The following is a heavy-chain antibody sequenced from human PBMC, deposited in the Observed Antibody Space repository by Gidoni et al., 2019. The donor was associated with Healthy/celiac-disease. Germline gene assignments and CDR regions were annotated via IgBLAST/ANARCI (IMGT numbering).Heavy chain of an antibody. J-gene: IGHJ4*02. V-gene: IGHV3-23*01. Sequence: EVQLLESGGGLVQPGGSLRLSCAASGFTFSSYAMSWVRQAPGKGLEWVSAISGSGGSTYFADSVKGRFTISRDNSKNTLWLQMNSLRAEDTAVYYCAIHPPEGSTVTTDGGDYWGQGTLVTVSS. CDR2: ISGSGGST. CDR1: GFTFSSYA. D-gene: IGHD4-17*01. CDR3: AIHPPEGSTVTTDGGDY.